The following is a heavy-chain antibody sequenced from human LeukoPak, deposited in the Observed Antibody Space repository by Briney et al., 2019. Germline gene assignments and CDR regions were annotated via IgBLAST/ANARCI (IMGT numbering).Heavy chain of an antibody. V-gene: IGHV1-8*01. CDR3: ARGYWSSTSCVDYFDY. CDR1: GYTFTSYD. CDR2: MNPNSGNT. J-gene: IGHJ4*02. D-gene: IGHD2-2*01. Sequence: ASVKVSCKASGYTFTSYDINWVRQATGQGLEWMGWMNPNSGNTGCAQKFQGRVTMTRNTSISTAYMELSSLRSEDTAVYYCARGYWSSTSCVDYFDYWGQGTLVTVSS.